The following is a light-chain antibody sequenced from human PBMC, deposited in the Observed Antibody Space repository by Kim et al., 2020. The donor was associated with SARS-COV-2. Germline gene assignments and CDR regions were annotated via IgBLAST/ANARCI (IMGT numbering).Light chain of an antibody. V-gene: IGLV2-23*02. Sequence: QSALTQPASVSGSPGQSITLSCTGSSSDVGNYNLVSWYQQHPGKGPTLLIYEVAERPSGISIRFAGSKSGNTASLTISGLRPDDEADYFCFSYAGSDTWVFGGGTQLTVL. J-gene: IGLJ3*02. CDR2: EVA. CDR1: SSDVGNYNL. CDR3: FSYAGSDTWV.